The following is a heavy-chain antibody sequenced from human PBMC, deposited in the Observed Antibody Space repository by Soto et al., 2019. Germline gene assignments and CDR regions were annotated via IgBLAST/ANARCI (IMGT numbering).Heavy chain of an antibody. CDR3: ARVGRIVVVPAVPGWFDP. CDR2: IFHSGDT. J-gene: IGHJ5*02. Sequence: PSETLSLTCTVSGGSINSGDYYWSWIRQPPGKGLEWIGYIFHSGDTYYNPSLKSRIAMSVDTSKDQFFLKLGSVTAADTAVYFCARVGRIVVVPAVPGWFDPWGQGTLVTVSS. D-gene: IGHD2-2*01. V-gene: IGHV4-30-4*01. CDR1: GGSINSGDYY.